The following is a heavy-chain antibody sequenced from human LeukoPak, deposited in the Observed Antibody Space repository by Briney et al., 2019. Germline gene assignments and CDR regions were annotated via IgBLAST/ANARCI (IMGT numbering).Heavy chain of an antibody. Sequence: GGSLRLSCAASGFTFSSYGMHWVRQAPGKGLEWVTVISYDGSNKYYADSVKGRFTISRDNSKNTLYLQMNSLRAEDTAVYYCARDPQYYYDSSGQLYRAFDIWGQGTMVTVSS. CDR3: ARDPQYYYDSSGQLYRAFDI. J-gene: IGHJ3*02. V-gene: IGHV3-30*03. CDR2: ISYDGSNK. CDR1: GFTFSSYG. D-gene: IGHD3-22*01.